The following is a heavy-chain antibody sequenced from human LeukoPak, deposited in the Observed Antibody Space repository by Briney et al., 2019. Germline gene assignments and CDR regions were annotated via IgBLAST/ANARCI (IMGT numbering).Heavy chain of an antibody. V-gene: IGHV1-2*02. D-gene: IGHD4-17*01. CDR3: ARGYGDYYYYGMDV. CDR1: GYTFTGYY. J-gene: IGHJ6*02. CDR2: INPNSGGT. Sequence: GASVKVSCKASGYTFTGYYMHWVRQAPGQGLEWMGWINPNSGGTNYAQKFQGRVTMTRDTSISTAYMELSRLRSDDTAVYYCARGYGDYYYYGMDVWGQGTTVTVSS.